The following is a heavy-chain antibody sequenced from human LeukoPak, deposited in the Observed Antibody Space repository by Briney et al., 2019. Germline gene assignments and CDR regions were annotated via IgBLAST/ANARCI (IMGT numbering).Heavy chain of an antibody. V-gene: IGHV3-21*01. Sequence: GGSLRLSCAASGFTFSSYSMNWVRQAPGKGLEWVSSISSGSSYIYYADSVKGRFTISRDNANNLLYLQMNSLRAEDTAVYYCARESFAARWDWGQGTLVTVSS. CDR2: ISSGSSYI. CDR1: GFTFSSYS. J-gene: IGHJ4*02. D-gene: IGHD6-6*01. CDR3: ARESFAARWD.